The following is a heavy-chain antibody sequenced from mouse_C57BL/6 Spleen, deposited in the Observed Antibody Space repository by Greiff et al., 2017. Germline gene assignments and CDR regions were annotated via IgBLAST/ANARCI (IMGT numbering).Heavy chain of an antibody. CDR2: IDPENGDT. Sequence: EVQLQESGAELVRPGASVKLSCTASGFNIKDDYMHWVKQRPEQGLEWIGWIDPENGDTEYASKFQGKATITADTSSNTAYLQLSSLKSEDTAVYYCTLMFRSLYDYAMDYWGQGTSVTVSS. D-gene: IGHD6-5*01. CDR3: TLMFRSLYDYAMDY. CDR1: GFNIKDDY. V-gene: IGHV14-4*01. J-gene: IGHJ4*01.